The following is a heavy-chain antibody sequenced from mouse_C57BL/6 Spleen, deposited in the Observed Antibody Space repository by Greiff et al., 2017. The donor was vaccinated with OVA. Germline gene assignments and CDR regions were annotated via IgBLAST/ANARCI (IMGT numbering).Heavy chain of an antibody. CDR1: GYTFTSYW. CDR3: ARYHSNYSYYYAMDY. D-gene: IGHD2-5*01. Sequence: QVQLQQPGAELVMPGASVKLSCKASGYTFTSYWMHWVKQRPGQGLEWIGEIDPSDSYTNYNQKFKGKSTLTVDKSSSTAYMQLSSLTSEDSAVYYCARYHSNYSYYYAMDYWGQGTSVTVSS. V-gene: IGHV1-69*01. J-gene: IGHJ4*01. CDR2: IDPSDSYT.